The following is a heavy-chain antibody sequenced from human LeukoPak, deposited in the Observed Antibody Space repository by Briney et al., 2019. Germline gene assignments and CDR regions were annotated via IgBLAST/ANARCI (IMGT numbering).Heavy chain of an antibody. V-gene: IGHV1-8*03. CDR3: ARDEVGANGVDY. Sequence: ASVKVSCKASGYTFTNYDINWVRQATGQGLEWMGWMNPNSGNTGYAQKFQGRVTITRNTSISTAYMELSSLRSEDTAVYYCARDEVGANGVDYWGQGTLVTVSS. D-gene: IGHD1-26*01. J-gene: IGHJ4*02. CDR1: GYTFTNYD. CDR2: MNPNSGNT.